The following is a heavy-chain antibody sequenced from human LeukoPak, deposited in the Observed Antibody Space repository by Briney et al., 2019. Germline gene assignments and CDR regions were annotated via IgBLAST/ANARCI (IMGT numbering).Heavy chain of an antibody. D-gene: IGHD6-13*01. CDR1: GGSFSGYY. J-gene: IGHJ6*03. CDR3: ARHGRGRSSSWGHPRYYYYCYMDV. CDR2: SNHSGST. V-gene: IGHV4-34*01. Sequence: SETLSLTCAVYGGSFSGYYWSWIRQPPGKGLECIGESNHSGSTNYNPSLKSRVTISVDTSKNQFSLKLSSVTAADTAVYYCARHGRGRSSSWGHPRYYYYCYMDVWGKGTTVTISS.